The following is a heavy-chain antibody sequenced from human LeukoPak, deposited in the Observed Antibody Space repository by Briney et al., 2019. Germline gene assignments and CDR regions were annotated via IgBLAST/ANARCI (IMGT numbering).Heavy chain of an antibody. CDR2: NTSSSSYT. Sequence: GGYLRLSCAASGFTFNDYYMSWLRQAQGNGLEWVSYNTSSSSYTNHADSVKGRFTISRDNAKNSLYLQMNSLRAEDTAVYYWARDYYGSGSIDYWGQGTLVTVSS. V-gene: IGHV3-11*05. CDR1: GFTFNDYY. CDR3: ARDYYGSGSIDY. D-gene: IGHD3-10*01. J-gene: IGHJ4*02.